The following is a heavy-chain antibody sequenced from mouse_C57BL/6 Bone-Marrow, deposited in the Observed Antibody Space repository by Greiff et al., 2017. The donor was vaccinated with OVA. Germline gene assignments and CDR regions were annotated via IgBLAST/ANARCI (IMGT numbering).Heavy chain of an antibody. Sequence: EVQLVESGGGLVKPGGSLKLSCAASGFTFSSYAMSWVRQTPEKRLEWVATISDGGSYTYYPDNVKGRFTISRDNAKNNLYLQMSHLKSEDTAMDYCARGSGSLHWYIDVWGTGTTVTVSS. D-gene: IGHD6-2*01. CDR1: GFTFSSYA. CDR3: ARGSGSLHWYIDV. CDR2: ISDGGSYT. J-gene: IGHJ1*03. V-gene: IGHV5-4*01.